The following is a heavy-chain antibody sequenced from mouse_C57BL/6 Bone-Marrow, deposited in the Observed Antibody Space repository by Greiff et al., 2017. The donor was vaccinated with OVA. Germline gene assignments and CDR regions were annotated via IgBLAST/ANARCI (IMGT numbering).Heavy chain of an antibody. CDR3: AREGYYEWFAY. J-gene: IGHJ3*01. D-gene: IGHD2-4*01. V-gene: IGHV1-4*01. CDR2: INPRSGYP. CDR1: GYTFTSYT. Sequence: QVQLQQPGAELARPGASVKMSCKASGYTFTSYTLHWVKQRPGQGLEWIGSINPRSGYPKYNQTFKDKATLTADKSSSTAYMQLSSLTAEDAAVYYCAREGYYEWFAYWGQGTLVTVSA.